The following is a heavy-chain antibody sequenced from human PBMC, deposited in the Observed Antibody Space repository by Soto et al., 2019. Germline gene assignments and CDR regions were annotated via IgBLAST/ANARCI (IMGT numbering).Heavy chain of an antibody. CDR3: ARVFSSGSGWMYYFDF. D-gene: IGHD6-25*01. Sequence: QVELQESGPRLVKSSGTLSLTCEVSSGSISTGNWWSWVRQPPGKGLDWIGEIYYTGATNYNPSLKSRVTMTIDKSKDQFSLILTSATAADTAVYYCARVFSSGSGWMYYFDFWGQGILGSVSS. V-gene: IGHV4-4*02. CDR2: IYYTGAT. J-gene: IGHJ4*02. CDR1: SGSISTGNW.